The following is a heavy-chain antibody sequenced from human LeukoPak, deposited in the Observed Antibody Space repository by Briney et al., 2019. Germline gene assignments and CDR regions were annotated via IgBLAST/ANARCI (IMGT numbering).Heavy chain of an antibody. D-gene: IGHD1-26*01. CDR3: ARTLDHRDKSGSSGGFDY. CDR1: GYTFTSYY. V-gene: IGHV1-46*01. Sequence: GASVKVSCKASGYTFTSYYMHWVRQAPGQGLEWMGIINPSGGSTSYAQKFQGRVTMTRDTSTSTVYMELSSLRSEDTAVYYCARTLDHRDKSGSSGGFDYWGQGTLVTVSS. CDR2: INPSGGST. J-gene: IGHJ4*02.